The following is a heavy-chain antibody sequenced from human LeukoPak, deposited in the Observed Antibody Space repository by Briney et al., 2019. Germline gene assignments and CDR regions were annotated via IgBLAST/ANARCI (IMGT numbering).Heavy chain of an antibody. D-gene: IGHD6-19*01. J-gene: IGHJ5*02. CDR3: AKAVAARWLDP. CDR2: IKEDGSEK. Sequence: GVSLRLSCAASGFAYGRCWMSWVRQAPGKGLECVANIKEDGSEKNYVDSVKGRFTISRDNAKNSLYLQMNSLRAEDTAVYYCAKAVAARWLDPWGQGTLVIVSS. V-gene: IGHV3-7*01. CDR1: GFAYGRCW.